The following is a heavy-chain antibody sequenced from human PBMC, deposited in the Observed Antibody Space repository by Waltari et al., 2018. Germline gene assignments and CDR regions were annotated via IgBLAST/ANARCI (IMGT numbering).Heavy chain of an antibody. CDR1: GGSISSYY. Sequence: QVQLQESGPGLVKPSETLSLTCTVSGGSISSYYWSWIRQPPGKGLEWIGYIYYSGSTNYNPSLKSRVTISVDTSKNQFSLKLSSVTAADTAVYYCARVAGDAHYYYYMDVWGKGTTVTVSS. V-gene: IGHV4-59*01. J-gene: IGHJ6*03. D-gene: IGHD2-21*01. CDR3: ARVAGDAHYYYYMDV. CDR2: IYYSGST.